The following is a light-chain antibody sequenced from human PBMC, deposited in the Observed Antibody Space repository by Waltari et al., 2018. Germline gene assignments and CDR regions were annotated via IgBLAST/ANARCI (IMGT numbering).Light chain of an antibody. CDR3: QQYNTNSPWT. CDR2: KAS. V-gene: IGKV1-5*03. CDR1: QSISSW. Sequence: DIQMTQSPSTLSASVGDRVTITCRASQSISSWLAWYKQKPGKAPNLLIYKASTLGRGIPSRFSGSGSGTEFTLTISSLQPDDFATYYCQQYNTNSPWTFGQGTKVEIK. J-gene: IGKJ1*01.